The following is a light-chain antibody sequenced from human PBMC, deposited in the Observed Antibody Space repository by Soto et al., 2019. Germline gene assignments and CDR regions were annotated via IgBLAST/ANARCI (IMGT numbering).Light chain of an antibody. Sequence: QSVLTQPPSVSEAPRQRVTISCSGSSSNIGNNAVNWYQQLPGQAPKIVIYYDNLLTSGVSDRFSGSKSGISASLAISDLQSDDEADYYCASSDDSLNAYVFGPGTKVTVL. CDR3: ASSDDSLNAYV. CDR1: SSNIGNNA. V-gene: IGLV1-36*01. CDR2: YDN. J-gene: IGLJ1*01.